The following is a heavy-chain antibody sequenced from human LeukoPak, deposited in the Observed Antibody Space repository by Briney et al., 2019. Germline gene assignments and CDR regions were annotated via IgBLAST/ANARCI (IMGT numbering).Heavy chain of an antibody. CDR2: INHSGST. CDR1: GGSFSGYY. CDR3: ARDAGRIQLWLPSYYYYGMDV. Sequence: PSETLSLTCAVYGGSFSGYYWSWIRQPPGKGLEWIGEINHSGSTNYNPSLKSRVTISVDTSKYQFSLKLSSVTAADTAVYYCARDAGRIQLWLPSYYYYGMDVWGQGTTITVSS. D-gene: IGHD5-18*01. J-gene: IGHJ6*02. V-gene: IGHV4-34*01.